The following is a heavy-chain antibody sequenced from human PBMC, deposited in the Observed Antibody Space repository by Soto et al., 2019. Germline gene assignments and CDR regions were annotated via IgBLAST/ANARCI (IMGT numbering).Heavy chain of an antibody. Sequence: QVQLQQSGPGLVKPSQTLSLTCAVSGDSVSSNNIAWNWLRQSPWRGLEWLGRTYYRSKWYNEYAVSVRSRITIHLDTSKKQFSLQLNSVTPEDTAVYYCARGRWSTLEYWGQGAQVTVSS. V-gene: IGHV6-1*01. CDR1: GDSVSSNNIA. D-gene: IGHD2-15*01. J-gene: IGHJ4*02. CDR2: TYYRSKWYN. CDR3: ARGRWSTLEY.